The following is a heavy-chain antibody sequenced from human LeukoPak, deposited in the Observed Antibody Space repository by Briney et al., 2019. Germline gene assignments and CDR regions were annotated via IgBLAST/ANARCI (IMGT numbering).Heavy chain of an antibody. J-gene: IGHJ4*02. V-gene: IGHV1-69*04. Sequence: ASVKVSCKASGGTFSSYAISWVRQAPGQGLEWMGRIIPILGIANYAQKFQGRVTITADKSTSTAYMELSSLRSEDTAVYYCARGTYYYDSSGYSDPFDYWGQGTLVTVSS. D-gene: IGHD3-22*01. CDR2: IIPILGIA. CDR3: ARGTYYYDSSGYSDPFDY. CDR1: GGTFSSYA.